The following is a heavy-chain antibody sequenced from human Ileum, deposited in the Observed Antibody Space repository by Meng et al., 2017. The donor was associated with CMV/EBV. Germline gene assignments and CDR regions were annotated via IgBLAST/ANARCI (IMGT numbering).Heavy chain of an antibody. J-gene: IGHJ4*02. Sequence: GESLKISCAASGFTFSSHWMTWVRQAPGKGLEWVASTNQDGSEKYYVDSVKARFTISRDNAKNSLYLQMNSLRAEDTAVYYCARDSWAAPDYWGQGTLVTVSS. V-gene: IGHV3-7*01. CDR3: ARDSWAAPDY. CDR2: TNQDGSEK. CDR1: GFTFSSHW. D-gene: IGHD3-16*01.